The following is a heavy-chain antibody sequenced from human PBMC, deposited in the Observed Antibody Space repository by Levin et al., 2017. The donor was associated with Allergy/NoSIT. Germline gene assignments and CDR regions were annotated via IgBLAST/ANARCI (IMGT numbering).Heavy chain of an antibody. J-gene: IGHJ6*02. CDR3: ARGLGDFWSGYSRMDV. V-gene: IGHV1-8*01. CDR1: GYTFTSYD. Sequence: ASVKVSCKASGYTFTSYDINWVRQATGQGLEWMGWMNPNSGNTGYAQKFQGRVTMTRNTSISTAYMELSSLRSEDTAVYYCARGLGDFWSGYSRMDVWGQGTTVTVSS. D-gene: IGHD3-3*01. CDR2: MNPNSGNT.